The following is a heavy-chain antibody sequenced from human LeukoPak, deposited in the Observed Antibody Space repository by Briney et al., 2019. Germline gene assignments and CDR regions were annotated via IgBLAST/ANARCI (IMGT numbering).Heavy chain of an antibody. J-gene: IGHJ4*02. V-gene: IGHV3-7*01. Sequence: SGGSLRLPCAASGFTFSSYWMSWVRQAPGKGLEWVANINVDGSTKYYVDSVKGRFTISRDNTKNSLYLQMNGLRTEDTAVYYCARDSHSGWYGDWGQGTLVTVSS. CDR3: ARDSHSGWYGD. CDR2: INVDGSTK. D-gene: IGHD6-19*01. CDR1: GFTFSSYW.